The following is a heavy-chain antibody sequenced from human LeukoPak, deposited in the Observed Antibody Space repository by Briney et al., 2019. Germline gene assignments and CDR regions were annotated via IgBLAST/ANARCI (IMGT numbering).Heavy chain of an antibody. CDR3: AHISRRSYYFDY. Sequence: SGPTLVNPTQTLTLNCTLTGSSLTTSGVGVGWIRQPPGKALAWLALIYWDDDARYTESLKSRLTITKDTSKNQVVLTMTNLDPVDTGTYYCAHISRRSYYFDYWGQGTLVTVSS. CDR2: IYWDDDA. D-gene: IGHD6-13*01. V-gene: IGHV2-5*02. J-gene: IGHJ4*02. CDR1: GSSLTTSGVG.